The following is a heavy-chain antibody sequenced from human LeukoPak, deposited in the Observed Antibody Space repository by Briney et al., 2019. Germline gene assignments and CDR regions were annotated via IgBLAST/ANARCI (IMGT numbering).Heavy chain of an antibody. CDR2: INTNTGNP. CDR3: ARDSCSGGSCYYYYYYYMDV. Sequence: ASVKVSCKASGYTFTSYAMNWVRQAPGQGLEWMGWINTNTGNPTYAQGFTGRFVFSLDTSVSTAYLQISSLKAEDTAVYYCARDSCSGGSCYYYYYYYMDVWGKGTTVTVSS. D-gene: IGHD2-15*01. CDR1: GYTFTSYA. V-gene: IGHV7-4-1*02. J-gene: IGHJ6*03.